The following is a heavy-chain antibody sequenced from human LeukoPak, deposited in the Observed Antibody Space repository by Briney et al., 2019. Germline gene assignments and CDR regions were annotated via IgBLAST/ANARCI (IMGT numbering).Heavy chain of an antibody. Sequence: RTGGSLRLSCAASGFTFSSYSMNWVRQAPGKGLEWVSSISSSSSYIYYADSVKGRFTISRDNAKNSLYLQMNSLRAEDTAVYYCARENSPDSSGFDYWGQGTLVTVSS. D-gene: IGHD3-22*01. CDR1: GFTFSSYS. CDR2: ISSSSSYI. CDR3: ARENSPDSSGFDY. V-gene: IGHV3-21*01. J-gene: IGHJ4*02.